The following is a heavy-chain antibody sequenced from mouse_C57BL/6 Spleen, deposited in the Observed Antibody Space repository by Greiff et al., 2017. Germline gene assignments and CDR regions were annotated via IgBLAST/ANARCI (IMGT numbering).Heavy chain of an antibody. CDR2: IYPGSGST. CDR1: GYTFTSYW. CDR3: ARGDYYYGSSYGKAWFAY. D-gene: IGHD1-1*01. Sequence: VQLQQPGAELVKPGASVKMSCKASGYTFTSYWITWVQQRPGQGLEWIGDIYPGSGSTNYNEKFKSKATLTVDTSSSTAYMQLSSLTSEDSAVYYCARGDYYYGSSYGKAWFAYWGQGTLVTVSA. J-gene: IGHJ3*01. V-gene: IGHV1-55*01.